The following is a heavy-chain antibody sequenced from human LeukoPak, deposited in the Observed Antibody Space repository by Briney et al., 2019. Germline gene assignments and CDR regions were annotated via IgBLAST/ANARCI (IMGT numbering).Heavy chain of an antibody. CDR2: IRSQAYGGTT. CDR3: TRVGGTYYYDSSGYSHFDY. D-gene: IGHD3-22*01. CDR1: GFTFGDYA. Sequence: GGSLRLSCTASGFTFGDYAMSWFRQAPGKGLEWVGFIRSQAYGGTTEYAASVKGRFTISRDDSKSIAYLQMNSLKTEDTAVYYCTRVGGTYYYDSSGYSHFDYWGQGTLVTVSS. V-gene: IGHV3-49*03. J-gene: IGHJ4*02.